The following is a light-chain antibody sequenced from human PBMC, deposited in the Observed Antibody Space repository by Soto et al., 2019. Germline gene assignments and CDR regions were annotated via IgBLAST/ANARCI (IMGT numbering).Light chain of an antibody. J-gene: IGLJ3*02. Sequence: QSVLTQPASVSGSPGQSITIPCSGRSSDLGGLNYVSWYQQHPGKVPKLIIYKVDNRPSGISDRFPASKSGNTASLTISGLQAEDEAHYYCSSYTTVPSPQWEFAGGTKVTVL. CDR3: SSYTTVPSPQWE. CDR2: KVD. CDR1: SSDLGGLNY. V-gene: IGLV2-14*01.